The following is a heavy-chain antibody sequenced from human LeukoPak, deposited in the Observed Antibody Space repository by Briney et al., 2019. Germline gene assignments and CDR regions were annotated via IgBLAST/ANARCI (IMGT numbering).Heavy chain of an antibody. V-gene: IGHV1-2*02. D-gene: IGHD3-10*01. J-gene: IGHJ3*02. CDR1: GYTFTGYY. CDR2: INPNSGGT. Sequence: ASVKVSCKASGYTFTGYYMHWVRQAPGQGLEWMGWINPNSGGTNYAQKFQGRVTMTRDTSISTAYMELSRLRSDDTAVYYCASGLLLWFGEVDAFDIWGQGTMVTVSS. CDR3: ASGLLLWFGEVDAFDI.